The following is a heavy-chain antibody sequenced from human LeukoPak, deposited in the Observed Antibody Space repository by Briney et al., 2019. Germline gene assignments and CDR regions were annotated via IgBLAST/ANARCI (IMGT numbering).Heavy chain of an antibody. D-gene: IGHD3-3*01. J-gene: IGHJ4*02. CDR3: AREPLYPMVDY. CDR2: INYSGST. CDR1: GGSISSGDYY. Sequence: SETLSLTCTVSGGSISSGDYYWRWIRQRPGKGLEWIGYINYSGSTYYNPSLKSRATISVNTSKNQFSLKLSCVTAADTAVYYCAREPLYPMVDYWGQGTLVTVSS. V-gene: IGHV4-30-4*08.